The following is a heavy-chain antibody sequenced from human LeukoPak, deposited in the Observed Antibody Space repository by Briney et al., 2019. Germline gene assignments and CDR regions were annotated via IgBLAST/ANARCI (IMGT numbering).Heavy chain of an antibody. J-gene: IGHJ4*02. CDR3: ARGYGSGFAY. Sequence: SETLSLTCAVYGGSFSGYYWSWIRQSLGKGLELIGEINQSGSTNHNPSLKSRVTISVDTSKNQFSLKVSSVTAADTAVYYCARGYGSGFAYWGQGTLVTVSS. CDR1: GGSFSGYY. D-gene: IGHD3-10*01. V-gene: IGHV4-34*01. CDR2: INQSGST.